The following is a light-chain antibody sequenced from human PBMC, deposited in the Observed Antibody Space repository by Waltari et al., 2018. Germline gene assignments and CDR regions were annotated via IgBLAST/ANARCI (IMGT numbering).Light chain of an antibody. Sequence: DIVMTQSPDSLAVSLGERVPINCKSSQSLFYSSNNKDYLAWYQQKPGQAPKLLIYWASTRQSGVPTRFSGSGSGTDFTLTISGLRAEDVAVYYCQQCYSTPYSFGQGTKVEIK. CDR3: QQCYSTPYS. J-gene: IGKJ2*03. CDR2: WAS. CDR1: QSLFYSSNNKDY. V-gene: IGKV4-1*01.